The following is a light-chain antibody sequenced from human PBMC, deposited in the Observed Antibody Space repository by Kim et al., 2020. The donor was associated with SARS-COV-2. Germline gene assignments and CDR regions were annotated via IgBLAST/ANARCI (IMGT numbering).Light chain of an antibody. J-gene: IGKJ2*01. CDR1: QSVSSY. CDR3: QQRSNWPPMYT. CDR2: DAS. V-gene: IGKV3-11*01. Sequence: SPWERATLAGRASQSVSSYLAWYQQKPGQAPRLLIYDASNRATGIPARFSGSGSGTDFTLTISSLEPEDFAVYYCQQRSNWPPMYTFGQGTKLEI.